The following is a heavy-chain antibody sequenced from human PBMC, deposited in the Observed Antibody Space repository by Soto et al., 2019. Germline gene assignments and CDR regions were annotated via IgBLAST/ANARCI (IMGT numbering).Heavy chain of an antibody. CDR3: AIRTGQLAIISEFDGDWFFEV. CDR2: INPDSGGT. J-gene: IGHJ2*01. Sequence: QEQLVQSGAEVKKPGASLKVSCKASGYTFTDYYIHWVRQAPGRGLEWVGWINPDSGGTNLAQRFQGRVTMTSDTSINTAYMELSSLRSDDTAVYYCAIRTGQLAIISEFDGDWFFEVWGRGTLVTVSS. D-gene: IGHD2-2*01. V-gene: IGHV1-2*02. CDR1: GYTFTDYY.